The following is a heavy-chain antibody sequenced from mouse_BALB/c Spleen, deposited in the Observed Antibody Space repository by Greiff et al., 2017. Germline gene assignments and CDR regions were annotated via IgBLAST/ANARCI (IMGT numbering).Heavy chain of an antibody. J-gene: IGHJ2*01. Sequence: EVQRVESGGDLVKPGGSLKLSCAASGFTFSSYGMSWVRQTPDKRLEWVATISSGGSYTYYPDSVKGRFTISRDNAKNTLYLQMSSLKSEDTAMYYCARQGITTDDYWGQGTTLTVSS. CDR3: ARQGITTDDY. V-gene: IGHV5-6*01. CDR1: GFTFSSYG. CDR2: ISSGGSYT. D-gene: IGHD1-1*01.